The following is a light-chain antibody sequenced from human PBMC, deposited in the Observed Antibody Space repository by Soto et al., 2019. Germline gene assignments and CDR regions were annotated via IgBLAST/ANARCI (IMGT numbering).Light chain of an antibody. CDR2: GAS. CDR3: QQYGISRT. J-gene: IGKJ1*01. Sequence: EMGMTQSPSTLSVSPGEGATLPCRASHTVNNNVAWYQLKDGQVPRLLIYGASTMATEIPARFSGSGSGTDFPLTSSILQDEDSAVYCRQQYGISRTFGQGTKVDIK. CDR1: HTVNNN. V-gene: IGKV3-15*01.